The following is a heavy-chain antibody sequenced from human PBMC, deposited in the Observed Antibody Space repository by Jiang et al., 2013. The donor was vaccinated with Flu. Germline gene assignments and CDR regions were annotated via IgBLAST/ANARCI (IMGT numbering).Heavy chain of an antibody. V-gene: IGHV4-59*13. CDR2: ISYSGTT. CDR3: ARDRGDSSPPYGLDV. J-gene: IGHJ6*02. Sequence: GSGLVKPSETLSLTCTVSGGSINNYYWTWIRQSPDKGLEWIGHISYSGTTSYNPSLKSRITISLDTSRNQFSLKLSSVTAADTAFYSCARDRGDSSPPYGLDVWGQGTTVTVSS. CDR1: GGSINNYY. D-gene: IGHD2-21*01.